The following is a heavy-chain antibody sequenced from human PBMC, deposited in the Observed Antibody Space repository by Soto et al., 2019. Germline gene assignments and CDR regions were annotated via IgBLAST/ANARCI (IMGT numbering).Heavy chain of an antibody. D-gene: IGHD3-3*01. Sequence: QVQLVESGGGVVQPGGSLRLSCAASGFTFSSYGMHWVRQAPGKGLEWVAVISYDGSNKYYADSVKGRFTISRDNSKNTLYLQMNSLRAEDTAVYYCAKDWSGSYFDYWGQGTLVTVSS. CDR1: GFTFSSYG. V-gene: IGHV3-30*18. J-gene: IGHJ4*02. CDR2: ISYDGSNK. CDR3: AKDWSGSYFDY.